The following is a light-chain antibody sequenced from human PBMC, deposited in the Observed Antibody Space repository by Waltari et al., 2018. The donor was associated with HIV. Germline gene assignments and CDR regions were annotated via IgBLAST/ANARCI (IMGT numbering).Light chain of an antibody. V-gene: IGKV1-5*03. CDR2: AAS. CDR1: QSISNW. CDR3: QQYNSFPPT. Sequence: DIQMTQSPSTLSASVGDRVTITCRASQSISNWLAWYQQKPGKAPKFLIYAASTLESGVSSRFSGSRSGTEFTLTIKSLQPDDFATYYCQQYNSFPPTFGPGTKVDIK. J-gene: IGKJ3*01.